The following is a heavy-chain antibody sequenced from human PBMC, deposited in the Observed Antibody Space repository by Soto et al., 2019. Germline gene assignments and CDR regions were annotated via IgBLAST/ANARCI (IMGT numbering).Heavy chain of an antibody. D-gene: IGHD2-8*01. Sequence: GESLKISCKGSGYSFTDYWIAWVRQTPGKGLEWLGITHPGDSETRYSPSFQGQVTISADRSISTAFLQWTRLKASDTATYYCARHLYGYGMDVWGQGTTVTVSS. J-gene: IGHJ6*02. CDR3: ARHLYGYGMDV. CDR2: THPGDSET. CDR1: GYSFTDYW. V-gene: IGHV5-51*01.